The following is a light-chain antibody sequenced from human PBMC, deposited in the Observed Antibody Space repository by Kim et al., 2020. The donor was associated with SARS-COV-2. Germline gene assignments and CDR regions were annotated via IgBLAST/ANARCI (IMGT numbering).Light chain of an antibody. Sequence: APGERAPLSCRASQTVGSIYLAWYQQKPGQAPRLIMYDISIRASGIPDRFSGSGSGTDFTLTISRLEPEDFAVYYCQQYADSPPTFGQGTEVEIK. J-gene: IGKJ1*01. V-gene: IGKV3-20*01. CDR1: QTVGSIY. CDR3: QQYADSPPT. CDR2: DIS.